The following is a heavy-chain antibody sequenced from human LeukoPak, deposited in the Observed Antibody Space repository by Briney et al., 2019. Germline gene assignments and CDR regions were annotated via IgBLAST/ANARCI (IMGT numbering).Heavy chain of an antibody. V-gene: IGHV3-21*01. J-gene: IGHJ3*02. D-gene: IGHD1-14*01. Sequence: GGSLRLSCAASGFTFSSYSMNWVRQAPGKGLEWVSSISSSSSYIYYADSVKGRFTISRDNAKNSLYLQMNSLRAEDTAVYYCARDANLLTPGGDAFDIWGQGTMVTVSS. CDR1: GFTFSSYS. CDR2: ISSSSSYI. CDR3: ARDANLLTPGGDAFDI.